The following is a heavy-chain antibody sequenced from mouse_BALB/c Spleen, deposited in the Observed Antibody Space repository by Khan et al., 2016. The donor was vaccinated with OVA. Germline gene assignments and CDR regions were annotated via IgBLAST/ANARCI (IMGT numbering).Heavy chain of an antibody. J-gene: IGHJ3*01. CDR3: AREDGITSAWFAY. Sequence: QVQLKESGAELVRPGASVKLSCKTSGYIFTSYWIHWVKQRSGQGLEWIAWIYPGTGSTYYTELFKVKATLTATTSTSTSYMQLSSLKSEDSAVYCCAREDGITSAWFAYWGQGTLVTVS. V-gene: IGHV1S132*01. CDR1: GYIFTSYW. D-gene: IGHD1-1*01. CDR2: IYPGTGST.